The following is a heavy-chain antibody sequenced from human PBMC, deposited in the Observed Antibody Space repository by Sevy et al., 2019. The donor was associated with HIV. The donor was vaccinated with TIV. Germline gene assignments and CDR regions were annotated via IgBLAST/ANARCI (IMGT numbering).Heavy chain of an antibody. D-gene: IGHD2-21*01. CDR2: IYTSGSP. CDR1: GDSIRSGSYY. J-gene: IGHJ3*01. V-gene: IGHV4-61*02. Sequence: SETLSLTCTVSGDSIRSGSYYWSWFRQPAGKGLEWIGRIYTSGSPKYNPSLESRVTISADTSKNQFSLELSSVTAADTAIYYCARDPTLLNDAFAVWGQGTMVTGSS. CDR3: ARDPTLLNDAFAV.